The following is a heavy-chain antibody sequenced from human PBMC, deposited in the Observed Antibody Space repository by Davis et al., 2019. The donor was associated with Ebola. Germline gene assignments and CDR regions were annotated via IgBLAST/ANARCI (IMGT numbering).Heavy chain of an antibody. V-gene: IGHV4-39*02. D-gene: IGHD5-18*01. CDR1: GGSISSSSYY. J-gene: IGHJ5*02. CDR3: ARGPRYSYKGLNWFDP. Sequence: SETLSLTCTVSGGSISSSSYYWGWIRQPPGKGLEWIGSIYYSGSTYYNPSLRSRVTISIDMSRNHFTLNLSAVTAADTALYYCARGPRYSYKGLNWFDPWGQGTLVTVSS. CDR2: IYYSGST.